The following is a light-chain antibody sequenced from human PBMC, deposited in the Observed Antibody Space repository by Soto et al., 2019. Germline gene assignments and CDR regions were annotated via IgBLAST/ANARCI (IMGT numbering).Light chain of an antibody. CDR1: SSDVGGYNY. V-gene: IGLV2-14*01. J-gene: IGLJ2*01. CDR3: SSFTSNSTHVV. Sequence: QSALTQPASVSGSPGQSITISCTGSSSDVGGYNYVSWYQQPPGKAPKLMIYEVSNRPSGVSNRFSGSKSGNTAPLTISGLQAEDEADYYCSSFTSNSTHVVFGGGTKLTVL. CDR2: EVS.